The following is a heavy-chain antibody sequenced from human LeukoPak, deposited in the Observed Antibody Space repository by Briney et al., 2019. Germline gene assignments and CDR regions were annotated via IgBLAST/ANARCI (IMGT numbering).Heavy chain of an antibody. D-gene: IGHD2-15*01. V-gene: IGHV3-30-3*01. CDR1: GFTFSSYA. J-gene: IGHJ4*02. Sequence: GRSLRLSCAASGFTFSSYAMHWVRQAPGKGLEWVAVISYDGSNKYYADSVKGRFTISRDNSKNTLYLQMNSLRAEDTAVYYCARDYCSGGSCYFFDYWGQGTLVTVS. CDR2: ISYDGSNK. CDR3: ARDYCSGGSCYFFDY.